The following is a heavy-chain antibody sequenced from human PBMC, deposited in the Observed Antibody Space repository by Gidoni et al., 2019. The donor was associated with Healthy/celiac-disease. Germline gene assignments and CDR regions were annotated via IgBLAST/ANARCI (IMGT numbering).Heavy chain of an antibody. J-gene: IGHJ5*02. V-gene: IGHV3-11*01. CDR1: GFTFSDYY. CDR3: ARDDRRGYSYGYSNWFDP. Sequence: QVQLVESGGGWVKPGGSLSLSCAASGFTFSDYYMSWIRQAPGKGLGWVSYISSSGSTIYYADSVKGRFTISRDNAKNSLYLQMNSLRAEDTAVYYCARDDRRGYSYGYSNWFDPWGQGTLVTVSS. D-gene: IGHD5-18*01. CDR2: ISSSGSTI.